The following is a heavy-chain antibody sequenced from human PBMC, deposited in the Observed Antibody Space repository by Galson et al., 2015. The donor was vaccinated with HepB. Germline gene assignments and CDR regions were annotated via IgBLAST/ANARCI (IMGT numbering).Heavy chain of an antibody. CDR2: MNPNSGNT. J-gene: IGHJ6*03. Sequence: SVKVSCKASGYTFTSYDINWVRQATGQGLEWMGWMNPNSGNTGYAQKFQGRVTMTRNTSISTAYMELSSLRSEDTAVYYCARGLLRIRWSGYYYMDVWGKGTTVTVSS. V-gene: IGHV1-8*01. CDR3: ARGLLRIRWSGYYYMDV. CDR1: GYTFTSYD. D-gene: IGHD3-3*01.